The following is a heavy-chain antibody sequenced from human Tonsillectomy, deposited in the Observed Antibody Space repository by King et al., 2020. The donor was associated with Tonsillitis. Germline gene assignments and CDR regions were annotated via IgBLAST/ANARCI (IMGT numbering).Heavy chain of an antibody. D-gene: IGHD2-21*02. CDR1: GFTFSGYA. CDR2: ISGCGGGT. J-gene: IGHJ4*02. Sequence: DVQLVESGGGLVQPGGSLRLSCAASGFTFSGYAMSWVRQAPGKGLEWVSTISGCGGGTYSAASVKGRFTISRDNSKNTVYLQMNSLRAEDTALYFCAKDGQREGYCGGDCFSNYWGQGTLVTVSS. CDR3: AKDGQREGYCGGDCFSNY. V-gene: IGHV3-23*04.